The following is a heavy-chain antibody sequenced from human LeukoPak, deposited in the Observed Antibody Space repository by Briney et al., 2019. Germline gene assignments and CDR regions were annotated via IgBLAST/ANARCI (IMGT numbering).Heavy chain of an antibody. Sequence: GGSLILSCAASGFTFSSHAMSWVRQAPGKGLEWVSTISDTGGNTYYAESVKGRFTISRDNSKSTLYLQMNSLRAEDTAVYFCAKMFSSVDYWGQGTLVTVSS. D-gene: IGHD3-10*02. CDR2: ISDTGGNT. V-gene: IGHV3-23*01. CDR1: GFTFSSHA. CDR3: AKMFSSVDY. J-gene: IGHJ4*02.